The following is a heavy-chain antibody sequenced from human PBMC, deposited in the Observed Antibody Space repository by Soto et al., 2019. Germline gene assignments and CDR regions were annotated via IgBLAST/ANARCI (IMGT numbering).Heavy chain of an antibody. D-gene: IGHD6-19*01. V-gene: IGHV1-69*02. Sequence: QVQLVQSGAEVKKPGSSVKVSCKASGGTFSSYTISWVRQAPGQGLEWMGRIIPILGIANYAQKFQGRVTITADKSTSTADMELSSLRSEDTAVYYCAPERGGSSGWTNDYWGQGTLVTVSS. J-gene: IGHJ4*02. CDR1: GGTFSSYT. CDR2: IIPILGIA. CDR3: APERGGSSGWTNDY.